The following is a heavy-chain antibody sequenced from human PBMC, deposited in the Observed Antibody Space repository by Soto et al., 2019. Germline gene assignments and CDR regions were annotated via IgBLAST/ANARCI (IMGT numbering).Heavy chain of an antibody. D-gene: IGHD6-19*01. CDR3: ARGPQWLRSYNRFDP. Sequence: QVQLQESGPGLVKPSETLSLTCTVSGGSVSGYYWSWIRQPPGKGLEWIGNTHYSGTSTYNPSLKSRATISLDTSNNQYSLRLTSVTAADTAVYYCARGPQWLRSYNRFDPLGQGTRVTVSS. V-gene: IGHV4-59*02. CDR1: GGSVSGYY. CDR2: THYSGTS. J-gene: IGHJ5*02.